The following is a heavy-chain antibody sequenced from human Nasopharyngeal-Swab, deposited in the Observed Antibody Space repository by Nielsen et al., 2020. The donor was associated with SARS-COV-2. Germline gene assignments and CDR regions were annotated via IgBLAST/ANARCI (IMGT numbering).Heavy chain of an antibody. D-gene: IGHD3-22*01. V-gene: IGHV4-39*01. J-gene: IGHJ5*02. CDR1: GGSISSSSYY. CDR3: ASNYYDSSGYYFWFDP. Sequence: GSLRLSCTVSGGSISSSSYYWGWIRQPPGKGLEWIGSIYYSGSTYYSPSLKSRVTISADTSKNQFSLKLSSVTAADTAVYYCASNYYDSSGYYFWFDPWGQGTLVTVSS. CDR2: IYYSGST.